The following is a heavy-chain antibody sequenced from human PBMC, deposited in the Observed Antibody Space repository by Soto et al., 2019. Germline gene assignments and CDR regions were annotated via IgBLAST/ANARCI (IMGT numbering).Heavy chain of an antibody. D-gene: IGHD6-19*01. CDR1: GFSLSTSGVG. CDR2: IYWDDDK. CDR3: AHNSPIAVAGLGWFDP. Sequence: QITLKESGPTLVKPTQTLTLTCTFSGFSLSTSGVGVGWIRQPPGKALEWLALIYWDDDKRYSPSLKSRLTITKDTSTNQVVLTMTNMDPVDTATYYCAHNSPIAVAGLGWFDPWGQGTLVTVSS. J-gene: IGHJ5*02. V-gene: IGHV2-5*02.